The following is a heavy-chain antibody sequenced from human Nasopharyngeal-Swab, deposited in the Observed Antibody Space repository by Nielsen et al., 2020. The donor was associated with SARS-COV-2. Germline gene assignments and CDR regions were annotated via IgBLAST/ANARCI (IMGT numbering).Heavy chain of an antibody. V-gene: IGHV3-49*03. CDR2: IGSKAHGGTT. J-gene: IGHJ4*02. Sequence: GESLKISCTASGFTFGDYTMNWFRQAPGKGLEWVSFIGSKAHGGTTEYAASVKGRFTISRDDSKSIAYLQMNSLKTEDTGVYYCSRGHFEFDYWGQGTLVTVSS. D-gene: IGHD3-3*02. CDR1: GFTFGDYT. CDR3: SRGHFEFDY.